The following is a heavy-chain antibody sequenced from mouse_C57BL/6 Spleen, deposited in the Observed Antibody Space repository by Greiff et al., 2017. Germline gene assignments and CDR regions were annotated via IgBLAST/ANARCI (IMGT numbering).Heavy chain of an antibody. CDR1: GYTFTSYW. J-gene: IGHJ3*01. CDR2: IHPNSGST. D-gene: IGHD3-2*02. V-gene: IGHV1-64*01. Sequence: VQLQQPGAELVKPGASVKLSCKASGYTFTSYWMHWVKQRPGQGLEWIGMIHPNSGSTNYNEKFKSKDTLTVDKSSSTAYMQLSSLTSEDSAVYYCAREDSSGSFAYWGQGTLVTVSA. CDR3: AREDSSGSFAY.